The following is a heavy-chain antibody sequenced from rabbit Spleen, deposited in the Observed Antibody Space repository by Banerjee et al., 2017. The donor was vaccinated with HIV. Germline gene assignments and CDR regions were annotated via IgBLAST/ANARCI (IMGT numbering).Heavy chain of an antibody. D-gene: IGHD8-1*01. J-gene: IGHJ4*01. CDR2: MDPIFGIT. CDR1: GFSLSSSYY. Sequence: QEQLKESGGGLVKPEGSLTLTCTASGFSLSSSYYMCWVRQAPGKGLEWIGYMDPIFGITYYASWVNGRFSISRENAQNTVFLQMTSLTAADTATYFCARDGASGSYFALWGPGTLVTVS. CDR3: ARDGASGSYFAL. V-gene: IGHV1S45*01.